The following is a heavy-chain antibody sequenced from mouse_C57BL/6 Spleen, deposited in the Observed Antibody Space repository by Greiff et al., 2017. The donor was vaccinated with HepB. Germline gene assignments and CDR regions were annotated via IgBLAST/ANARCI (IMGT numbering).Heavy chain of an antibody. CDR1: GYAFSSSW. CDR2: IYPGDGDT. V-gene: IGHV1-82*01. CDR3: ARTPYSAMDY. Sequence: VKLVESGPELVKPGASVKISCKASGYAFSSSWMNWVKQRPGKGLEWIGRIYPGDGDTNYNGKFKGKATLTADKSSSTAYMQLSSLTSEDSAVYFCARTPYSAMDYWGQGTSVTVSS. J-gene: IGHJ4*01.